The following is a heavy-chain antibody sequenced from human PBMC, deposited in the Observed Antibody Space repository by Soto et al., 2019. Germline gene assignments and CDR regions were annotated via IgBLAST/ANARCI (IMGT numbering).Heavy chain of an antibody. CDR2: IRAYNGDT. D-gene: IGHD3-10*01. V-gene: IGHV1-18*01. J-gene: IGHJ6*02. Sequence: ASVKVSCKTSGYTFTAYDIYWVRQAPGQGFEWMGWIRAYNGDTNYAQKFQTRVTMTTDKSTDTAYMDLRSLTSDDTAIYYCARAGAAPYYYYGLDVWGQGTTVTVSS. CDR1: GYTFTAYD. CDR3: ARAGAAPYYYYGLDV.